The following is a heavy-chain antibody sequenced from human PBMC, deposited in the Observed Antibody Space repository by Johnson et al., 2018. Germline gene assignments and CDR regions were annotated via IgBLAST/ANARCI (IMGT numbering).Heavy chain of an antibody. D-gene: IGHD3-10*01. J-gene: IGHJ6*03. CDR1: GFTFDDYA. CDR2: ISWNSDNI. V-gene: IGHV3-9*01. Sequence: VQLVQSGGGVVRPGGSLRLSCAASGFTFDDYAMHWVRQAPGKGLEWVSGISWNSDNIGYADSVKGRFTISRDNAKNSLYLQMNSRRAEDTALYYCAKDLTYGSGTGMDVWGKGTTVTVSS. CDR3: AKDLTYGSGTGMDV.